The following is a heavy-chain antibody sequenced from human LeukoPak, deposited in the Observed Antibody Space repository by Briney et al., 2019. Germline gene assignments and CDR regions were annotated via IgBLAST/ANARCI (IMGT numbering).Heavy chain of an antibody. J-gene: IGHJ4*02. D-gene: IGHD2-2*01. Sequence: GGSLRLSWAASGFNFISYSMSWVRQAPGKGLEWVSVIRGSSVSTYYADSVKGRFTISRDNSKNTLYLQMNNLRAEDTAMYYCAKRQGSSASCYDYWGQGTLVTVSS. CDR3: AKRQGSSASCYDY. CDR2: IRGSSVST. CDR1: GFNFISYS. V-gene: IGHV3-23*01.